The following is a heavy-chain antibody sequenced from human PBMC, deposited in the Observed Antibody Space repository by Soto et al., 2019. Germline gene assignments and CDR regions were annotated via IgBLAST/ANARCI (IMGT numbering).Heavy chain of an antibody. CDR1: GYTFTSYY. Sequence: QVQLVQSGAEMKEPGDSVRVSCEASGYTFTSYYIHWVRQAPGQGLEWMGWINPKFGDTTYAQDFQGRVSMTRDMSISTVCMELSRLTSDDTAIYYCARNMDYYYGPGSGNGHGFWGQGTTVTVFS. CDR2: INPKFGDT. V-gene: IGHV1-2*02. CDR3: ARNMDYYYGPGSGNGHGF. J-gene: IGHJ6*02. D-gene: IGHD3-10*01.